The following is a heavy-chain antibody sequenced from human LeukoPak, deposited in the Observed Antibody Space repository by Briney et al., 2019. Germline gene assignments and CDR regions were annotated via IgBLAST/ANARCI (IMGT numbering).Heavy chain of an antibody. CDR2: IYGGGTS. J-gene: IGHJ6*02. CDR1: GGSISVYY. V-gene: IGHV4-59*01. Sequence: SETLSLTCTVSGGSISVYYWNWVRQPPGKGLEWLGYIYGGGTSSYNPSLKSRVTMSVDRSKDHFSLELTSVTAAATAIYFCARGHTVRGLDVWGRGTTITVSS. CDR3: ARGHTVRGLDV. D-gene: IGHD4-17*01.